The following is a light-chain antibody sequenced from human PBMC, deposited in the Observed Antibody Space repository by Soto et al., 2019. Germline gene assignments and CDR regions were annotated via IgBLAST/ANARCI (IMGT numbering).Light chain of an antibody. CDR2: GAS. CDR3: QQYGSYWT. V-gene: IGKV3-20*01. Sequence: IVLTPSPRTLSLSPGTRATLSCRDSQSVSSSYLAWFQQKPGQAPRLLIYGASSRATGIPDRFSGSGSGTEFTLTISRLEPEDFAVYYCQQYGSYWTFGQGTKVDI. CDR1: QSVSSSY. J-gene: IGKJ1*01.